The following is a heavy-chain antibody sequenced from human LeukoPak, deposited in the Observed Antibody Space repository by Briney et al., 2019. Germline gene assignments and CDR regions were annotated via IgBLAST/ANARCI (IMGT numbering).Heavy chain of an antibody. CDR3: ARAVPYYYDSSGYTFDY. V-gene: IGHV4-59*01. D-gene: IGHD3-22*01. J-gene: IGHJ4*02. CDR1: GGSISSYY. CDR2: IYYSGST. Sequence: SSETLSLTCTVSGGSISSYYWSWIRQPPGKGLEWIGYIYYSGSTNYNPSLKSRVTISVDTSKNQFSLKLSSVTAADTAVYYCARAVPYYYDSSGYTFDYWGQGTLVTVSS.